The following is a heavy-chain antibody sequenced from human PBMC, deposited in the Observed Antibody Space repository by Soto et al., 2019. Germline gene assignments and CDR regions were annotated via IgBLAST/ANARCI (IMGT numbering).Heavy chain of an antibody. Sequence: PSETLFLTCTVSGGSISSGGYYWSWIRQHPGKGLEWIGYIYYSGSTYYNPSLKSRVTISVDTSKNQFSLKLSSVTAADTAVYYCARMAPPVSFRNRGGSGSYTRFDPWGQGTLVTVSS. V-gene: IGHV4-31*03. CDR1: GGSISSGGYY. CDR3: ARMAPPVSFRNRGGSGSYTRFDP. D-gene: IGHD3-10*01. CDR2: IYYSGST. J-gene: IGHJ5*02.